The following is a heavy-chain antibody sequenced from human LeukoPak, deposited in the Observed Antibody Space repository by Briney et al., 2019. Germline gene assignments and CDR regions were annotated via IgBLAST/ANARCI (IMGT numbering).Heavy chain of an antibody. CDR3: ARDNSVRDGAWWFNP. V-gene: IGHV1-46*01. CDR1: GYTFTGYW. J-gene: IGHJ5*02. CDR2: ISPSGGST. Sequence: ASVKVSCKASGYTFTGYWMHWVRQAPGQGPGWMGVISPSGGSTIYAQKFKGRVTLTRDMSTSTDYLELSSLRSEDTAVYYCARDNSVRDGAWWFNPWGQGTLVTVSS. D-gene: IGHD5-24*01.